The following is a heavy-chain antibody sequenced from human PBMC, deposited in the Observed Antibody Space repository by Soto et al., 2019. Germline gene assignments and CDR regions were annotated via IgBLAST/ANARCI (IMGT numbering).Heavy chain of an antibody. V-gene: IGHV4-31*03. CDR1: GGAISSGGYY. D-gene: IGHD6-13*01. CDR2: IYYSGST. J-gene: IGHJ4*02. CDR3: ARAAAAGTFIFDY. Sequence: QVQLQESGPGLVKPSQTLSLTCTVSGGAISSGGYYWSWIRQPPGKVVEWIGYIYYSGSTYYNPSLQSRVTIPLDTSKNQFSLKLSSLTAADTAVYYCARAAAAGTFIFDYWGQGTLVTVSS.